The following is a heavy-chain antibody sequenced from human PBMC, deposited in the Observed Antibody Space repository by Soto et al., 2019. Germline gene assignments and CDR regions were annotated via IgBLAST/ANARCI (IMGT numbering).Heavy chain of an antibody. CDR3: AKVSPFNRYDSREPGDY. V-gene: IGHV3-23*01. CDR2: ISGSGGST. D-gene: IGHD3-22*01. CDR1: GFTFSSYA. Sequence: GGSLRLSCAASGFTFSSYAMSWVRQAPGKGLEWVSAISGSGGSTYYADSVKGRFTISRDNSKNTLYLQMNSLRAEDTAVYYCAKVSPFNRYDSREPGDYWGQGTLVTVSS. J-gene: IGHJ4*02.